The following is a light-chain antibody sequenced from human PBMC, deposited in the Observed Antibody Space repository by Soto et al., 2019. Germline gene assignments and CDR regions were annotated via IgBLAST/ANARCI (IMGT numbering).Light chain of an antibody. CDR2: DVS. Sequence: QSALTQPASVSGSPGQSITISCTGTSSDVGGYNFVSWYQQRPGKAPKLIIYDVSSRPSGVSNWVSGSKSGNTASLTISGLQAEDEADYYCSSYTSSNSVVFGGGTKLTV. CDR1: SSDVGGYNF. CDR3: SSYTSSNSVV. J-gene: IGLJ2*01. V-gene: IGLV2-14*01.